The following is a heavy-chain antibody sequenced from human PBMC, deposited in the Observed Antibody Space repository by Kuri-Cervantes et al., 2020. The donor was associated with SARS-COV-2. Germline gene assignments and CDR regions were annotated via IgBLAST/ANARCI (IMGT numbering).Heavy chain of an antibody. CDR1: GFSFSDYY. Sequence: GGLLRLSCAASGFSFSDYYMSWIRQAPGKGLEWVSYISSSSAYRNYADSVQGRFTISRDNAKKSLHLQMNSLRAEDTAVYYCARHSPGGRGYTFGQSFDYWGQGVLVTVSS. J-gene: IGHJ4*02. CDR2: ISSSSAYR. V-gene: IGHV3-11*06. D-gene: IGHD5-12*01. CDR3: ARHSPGGRGYTFGQSFDY.